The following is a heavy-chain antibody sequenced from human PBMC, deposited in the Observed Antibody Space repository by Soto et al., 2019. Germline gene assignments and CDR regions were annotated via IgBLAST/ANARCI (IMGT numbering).Heavy chain of an antibody. CDR2: ISAYNDYT. CDR3: EGGGYYDNSCEKLSHYGLDV. D-gene: IGHD3-16*01. V-gene: IGHV1-18*01. Sequence: QVQLVQSAAEVKKPGASVKVSCKASGYTFIRYGITWVRQAPGQGLEWMGWISAYNDYTIYAQKIQGRVTMTTDTSTIIVYMELRGLKSDDTAVYYCEGGGYYDNSCEKLSHYGLDVWGQGTSVTVSS. J-gene: IGHJ6*02. CDR1: GYTFIRYG.